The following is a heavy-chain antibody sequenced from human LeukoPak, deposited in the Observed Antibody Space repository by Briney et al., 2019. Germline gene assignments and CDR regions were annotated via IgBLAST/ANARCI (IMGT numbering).Heavy chain of an antibody. CDR2: INPSGGSA. CDR3: ARESCSGGSCPYYYYGMDV. V-gene: IGHV1-46*01. D-gene: IGHD2-15*01. CDR1: VYTFTSYF. J-gene: IGHJ6*02. Sequence: ASVKVSCKASVYTFTSYFIHWVRQAPGQGFEWMGIINPSGGSANYAQKFQGRVTMTRDTSTTTVYMEMSSLRSEDTAVYHCARESCSGGSCPYYYYGMDVWGQGTTVTVSS.